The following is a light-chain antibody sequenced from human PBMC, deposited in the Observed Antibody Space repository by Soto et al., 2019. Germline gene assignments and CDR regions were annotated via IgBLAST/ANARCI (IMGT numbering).Light chain of an antibody. V-gene: IGKV2-28*01. CDR2: LGS. J-gene: IGKJ2*01. CDR3: QQYDNLLRGT. Sequence: DIVMTQSPLSLPVTPGEPASMSCRSSQSLLHSNGYNYLDWYLQKPGQSPQLLIYLGSIRASGVPDRFSGSGSGTDFTFTISSLQPEDIATYYCQQYDNLLRGTFGQGTKLEIK. CDR1: QSLLHSNGYNY.